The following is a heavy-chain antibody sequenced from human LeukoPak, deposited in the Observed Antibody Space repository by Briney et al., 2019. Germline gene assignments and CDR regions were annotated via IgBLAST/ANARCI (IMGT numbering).Heavy chain of an antibody. Sequence: PGGSLRPSCTASGFTFSSYAMSWVRQAPGKGLEWVTAISGSGGSTYYADSVKGRFTISRDNSKNTLYLQMNSLRAEDTAVYYCAKDPYYDFWSGYYSGPSFDYWGQGTLVTVSS. CDR2: ISGSGGST. CDR3: AKDPYYDFWSGYYSGPSFDY. D-gene: IGHD3-3*01. CDR1: GFTFSSYA. V-gene: IGHV3-23*01. J-gene: IGHJ4*02.